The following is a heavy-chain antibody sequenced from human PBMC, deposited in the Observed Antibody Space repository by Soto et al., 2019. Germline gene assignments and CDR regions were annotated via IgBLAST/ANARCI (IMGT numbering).Heavy chain of an antibody. CDR2: IIPILGIA. CDR1: GGTFNSYT. CDR3: ARDGYCSGGSCYPRYWYFDL. Sequence: ASVKVSCKASGGTFNSYTISWVRQAPGQGLEWMGRIIPILGIANYAQKFQGRVTITADKSTSTAYLELSSLRSEDTAVYYCARDGYCSGGSCYPRYWYFDLWGRGTLVTVSS. D-gene: IGHD2-15*01. J-gene: IGHJ2*01. V-gene: IGHV1-69*04.